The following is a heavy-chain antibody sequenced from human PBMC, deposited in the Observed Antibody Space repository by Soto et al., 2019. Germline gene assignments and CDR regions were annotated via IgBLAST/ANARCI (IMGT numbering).Heavy chain of an antibody. CDR1: GFTFSSYG. J-gene: IGHJ4*02. CDR2: IWYDGSNK. CDR3: ASRSPALGY. V-gene: IGHV3-33*01. Sequence: QVQLVESGGGVVQPGRSLRLSCAASGFTFSSYGMHWVRQAPGKGLEWVAVIWYDGSNKYYADFVKGRFTISRDNSKNTLYLQMNSLRAEDTAVYYCASRSPALGYWGQGTLVTVSS. D-gene: IGHD2-2*01.